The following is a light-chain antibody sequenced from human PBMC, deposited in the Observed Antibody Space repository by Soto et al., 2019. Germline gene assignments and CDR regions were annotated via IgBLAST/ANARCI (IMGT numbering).Light chain of an antibody. CDR2: GAS. Sequence: EIVMTQSPATQSVSPGERATLSCRASQSVSSNLAWYQQKPGQAPRLLIYGASTRATGIPARFSGSGSGTEFTLTIRSLQSEDFAVYYCQQYNNWPPGTFGQGTKLEIK. J-gene: IGKJ2*02. CDR1: QSVSSN. V-gene: IGKV3-15*01. CDR3: QQYNNWPPGT.